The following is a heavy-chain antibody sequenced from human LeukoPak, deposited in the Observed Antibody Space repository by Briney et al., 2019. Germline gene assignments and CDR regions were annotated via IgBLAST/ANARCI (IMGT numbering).Heavy chain of an antibody. J-gene: IGHJ4*02. CDR3: ARVADFWSLDY. Sequence: SETLSLTCTVSGGSISSYYWSWIRQPPGKGLEWIGYIYYSGSTNYSPSLKSRVTISVDTSKNQFSLKLSSVTAADTAVYYCARVADFWSLDYWGQGTLVTVSS. CDR1: GGSISSYY. D-gene: IGHD3-3*01. CDR2: IYYSGST. V-gene: IGHV4-59*01.